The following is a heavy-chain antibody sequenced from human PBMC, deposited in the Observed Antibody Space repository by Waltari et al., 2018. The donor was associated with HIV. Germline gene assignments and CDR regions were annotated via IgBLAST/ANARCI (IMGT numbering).Heavy chain of an antibody. Sequence: QVQLVQSGAEVKKPGASVKVSCKASGYTFTGYYMHWLRQAPGQGLEWMGWINPNSGGTNYAQKFQGWVTMTRDTSISTAYMELSRLRSDDTAVYYCARVAHSSPNLYYYYGMDVWGQGTTVTVSS. CDR2: INPNSGGT. D-gene: IGHD6-13*01. J-gene: IGHJ6*02. CDR1: GYTFTGYY. V-gene: IGHV1-2*04. CDR3: ARVAHSSPNLYYYYGMDV.